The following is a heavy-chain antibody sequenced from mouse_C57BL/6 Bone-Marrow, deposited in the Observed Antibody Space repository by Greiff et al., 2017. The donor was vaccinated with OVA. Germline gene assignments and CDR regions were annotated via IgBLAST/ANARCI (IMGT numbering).Heavy chain of an antibody. Sequence: EVKLVESGPGLVKPSQSLSLTCSVTGYSITSGYYWNWIRQFPGNKLEWMGYISYDGSNNYNPSLKNRISITRDTSKNQFFLKLNSVTTEDTATYYCARDPYYSNSFAYWGQGTLVTVSA. CDR3: ARDPYYSNSFAY. CDR2: ISYDGSN. V-gene: IGHV3-6*01. D-gene: IGHD2-5*01. J-gene: IGHJ3*01. CDR1: GYSITSGYY.